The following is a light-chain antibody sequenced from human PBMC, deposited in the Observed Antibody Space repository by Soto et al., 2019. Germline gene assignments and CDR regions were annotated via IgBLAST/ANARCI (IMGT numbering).Light chain of an antibody. V-gene: IGLV1-44*01. CDR1: SSNIGSNT. CDR3: CSYVGSSTWV. J-gene: IGLJ3*02. CDR2: TAG. Sequence: QSVLTQPLSASASPGQRVTISCSGGSSNIGSNTVAWYQHLPGTAPPRLIFTAGQRPSGVPGRFSGSKSGTSASLAISGLQSEDEGDYYCCSYVGSSTWVFGGGTKLTVL.